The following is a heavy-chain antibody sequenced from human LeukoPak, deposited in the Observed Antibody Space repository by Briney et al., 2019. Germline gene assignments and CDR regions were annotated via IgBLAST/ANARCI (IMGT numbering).Heavy chain of an antibody. V-gene: IGHV4-39*02. Sequence: PSETLSLTCTVSGDSISSGTSFWVWIRQPPGKGLEWIGSIDDIGSTYYNPPLKSRVTVSADTSKNQFFLSLRSVTAADTAVYYCARATPFTYYYDSIGYRSLFFQQWGQGTLVTVSS. J-gene: IGHJ1*01. D-gene: IGHD3-22*01. CDR1: GDSISSGTSF. CDR3: ARATPFTYYYDSIGYRSLFFQQ. CDR2: IDDIGST.